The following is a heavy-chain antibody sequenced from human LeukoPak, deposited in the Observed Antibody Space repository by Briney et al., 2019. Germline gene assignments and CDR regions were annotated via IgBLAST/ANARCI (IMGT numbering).Heavy chain of an antibody. CDR2: INPNSGGT. V-gene: IGHV1-2*06. CDR1: GYIFTDYY. D-gene: IGHD2-2*01. Sequence: ASVKVSCKASGYIFTDYYMHWVRQAPGQELGWMGRINPNSGGTNYTQKFQGRVTMTRDTSISTAYMELSRLRSDDTAVYYCARGSRVYCSSTSCYAQTNYFDYWGQGTLVTVSS. CDR3: ARGSRVYCSSTSCYAQTNYFDY. J-gene: IGHJ4*02.